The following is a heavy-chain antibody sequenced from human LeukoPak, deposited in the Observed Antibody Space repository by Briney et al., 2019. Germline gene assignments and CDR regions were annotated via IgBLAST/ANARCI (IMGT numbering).Heavy chain of an antibody. CDR3: ARDARITMVRGVIYWFDP. J-gene: IGHJ5*02. V-gene: IGHV1-18*01. CDR1: GYTFTSYG. Sequence: ASVKVSCKASGYTFTSYGISWVRQAPGQGLEWMGWISAYNGNTNYAQKLQGRVTMTTGTSTSTAYMELRSLRSDDTAVYYCARDARITMVRGVIYWFDPWGQGTLVTVSS. D-gene: IGHD3-10*01. CDR2: ISAYNGNT.